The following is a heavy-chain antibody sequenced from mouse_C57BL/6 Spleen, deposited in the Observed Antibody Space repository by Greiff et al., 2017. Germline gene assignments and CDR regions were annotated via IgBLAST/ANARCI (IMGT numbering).Heavy chain of an antibody. D-gene: IGHD1-1*01. CDR2: INPGSGGT. Sequence: QVQLQQSGAELVRPGTSVKVSCKASGYAFTNYLIEWVKQRPGQGLEWIGVINPGSGGTNYNEQFKGKATLTADKSSSTAYMQLSSLTSEDSAVYFCARWGGSSYFDYWGQGTTLTVSS. CDR3: ARWGGSSYFDY. CDR1: GYAFTNYL. J-gene: IGHJ2*01. V-gene: IGHV1-54*01.